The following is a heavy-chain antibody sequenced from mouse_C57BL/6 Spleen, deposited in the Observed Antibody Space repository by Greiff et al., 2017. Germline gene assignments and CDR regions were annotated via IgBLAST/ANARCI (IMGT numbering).Heavy chain of an antibody. CDR1: GFNIKDYY. D-gene: IGHD2-4*01. Sequence: VQLQPSGAELVRPGASVKLSCTASGFNIKDYYMHWVKQRPEQGLEWIGRIDPEDGDTEYAPKFQGKATMTADTSSNTAYLQLSSLTSEDTAVYYCTTYDYDERYYAMDYWGQGTSVTVSS. CDR2: IDPEDGDT. V-gene: IGHV14-1*01. J-gene: IGHJ4*01. CDR3: TTYDYDERYYAMDY.